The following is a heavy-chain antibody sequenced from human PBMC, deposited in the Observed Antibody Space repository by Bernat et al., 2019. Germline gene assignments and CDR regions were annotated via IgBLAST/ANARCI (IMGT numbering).Heavy chain of an antibody. Sequence: QVQLVQSGAEVKKPGASVKVSCKASGYTFTGYYMHWLRQAPGQGLEWMGWINPNSGGTNYARKFKGWVTMTRDTSTGTAYMELRRLRSDDTAVYYWARGDGGGDDGGLYYYCYGMDVWGQGTTVTVSS. D-gene: IGHD4-23*01. V-gene: IGHV1-2*04. CDR3: ARGDGGGDDGGLYYYCYGMDV. CDR1: GYTFTGYY. J-gene: IGHJ6*02. CDR2: INPNSGGT.